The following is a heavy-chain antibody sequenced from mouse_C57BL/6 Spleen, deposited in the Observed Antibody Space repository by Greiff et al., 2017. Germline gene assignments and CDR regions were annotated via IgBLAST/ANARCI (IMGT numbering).Heavy chain of an antibody. CDR3: ARYGWFYFDY. J-gene: IGHJ2*01. Sequence: EVKLQESGGGLVQPGGSLSLSCAASGFTFTDYYMSWVRQPPGKALEWLGFIRNKANGYTTEYSASVKGRFTISRDNSQSILYLQMNALRAEDSATYYCARYGWFYFDYWGQGTTLTVSS. D-gene: IGHD2-2*01. V-gene: IGHV7-3*01. CDR2: IRNKANGYTT. CDR1: GFTFTDYY.